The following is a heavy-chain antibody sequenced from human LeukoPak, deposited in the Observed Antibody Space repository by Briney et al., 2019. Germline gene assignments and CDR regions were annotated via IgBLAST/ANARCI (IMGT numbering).Heavy chain of an antibody. Sequence: GGSLRLSCAASGFTFSNYLIHRVRQAPGKGLEWVSSISGRGGSTYYADSVKGRFTISRDNSKNTLYLQMNSLRAEDTAIYYCAKSGSHYDFWSGYLVWGQGTLVTVSS. CDR2: ISGRGGST. CDR3: AKSGSHYDFWSGYLV. J-gene: IGHJ4*02. CDR1: GFTFSNYL. D-gene: IGHD3-3*01. V-gene: IGHV3-23*01.